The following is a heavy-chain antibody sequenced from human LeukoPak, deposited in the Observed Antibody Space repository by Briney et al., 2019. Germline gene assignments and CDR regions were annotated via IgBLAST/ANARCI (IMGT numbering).Heavy chain of an antibody. V-gene: IGHV3-30*02. D-gene: IGHD6-19*01. Sequence: PGGSLRLSCAASGFTFSSYGMHWVRQAPGKGLEWVAFIRYDGSNKYYADSVKGRFTISRDNSKNTLYLQMNSLRAEDTAEYYCAKARIAVTGYVDYWGQGTLVTVSS. J-gene: IGHJ4*02. CDR2: IRYDGSNK. CDR3: AKARIAVTGYVDY. CDR1: GFTFSSYG.